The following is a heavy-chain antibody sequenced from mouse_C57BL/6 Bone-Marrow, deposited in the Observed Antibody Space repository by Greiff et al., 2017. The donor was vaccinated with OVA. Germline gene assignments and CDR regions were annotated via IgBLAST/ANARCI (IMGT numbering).Heavy chain of an antibody. V-gene: IGHV5-4*01. CDR2: ISDGGSYT. D-gene: IGHD1-1*01. J-gene: IGHJ4*01. CDR3: ARDDGSSPYAMDY. Sequence: EVQGVESGGGLVKPGGSLKLSCAASGFTFSSYAMSWVRQTPEKRLEWVATISDGGSYTYYPDNVKGRFTISRDNAKNNLYLQMSHLKSEDTAMYYCARDDGSSPYAMDYWGQGTSVTVSS. CDR1: GFTFSSYA.